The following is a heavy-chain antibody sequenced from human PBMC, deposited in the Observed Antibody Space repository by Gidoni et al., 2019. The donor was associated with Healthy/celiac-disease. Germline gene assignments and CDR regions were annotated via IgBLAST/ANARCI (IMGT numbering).Heavy chain of an antibody. V-gene: IGHV1-69*04. CDR1: GGTFSSYA. J-gene: IGHJ4*02. CDR3: ARAGTHYGVKAPDY. D-gene: IGHD4-17*01. Sequence: QVQLVQSGAEVKKPGSSVKVSCKASGGTFSSYAISWVRQAPGQGLEWMGRIIPILGIANYAQKFQGRVTITADKSTSTAYMELSSLRSEDTAVYYCARAGTHYGVKAPDYWGQGTLVTVSS. CDR2: IIPILGIA.